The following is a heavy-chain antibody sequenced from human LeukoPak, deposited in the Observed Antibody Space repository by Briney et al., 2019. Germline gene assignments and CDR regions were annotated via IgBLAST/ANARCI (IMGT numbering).Heavy chain of an antibody. CDR2: IIPLFGTA. J-gene: IGHJ4*02. D-gene: IGHD3-22*01. V-gene: IGHV1-69*01. CDR3: AWDSSGYSGY. Sequence: SVKVSCKASVGTFSRYAICWVRETPGQGLEWMGGIIPLFGTANYAQKFQCRVTITADEYTSIVYMELSSLRSEDAAVYYCAWDSSGYSGYWGQGTLVTVSS. CDR1: VGTFSRYA.